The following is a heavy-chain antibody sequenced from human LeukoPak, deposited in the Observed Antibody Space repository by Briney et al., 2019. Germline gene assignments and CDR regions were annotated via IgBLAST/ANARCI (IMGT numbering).Heavy chain of an antibody. CDR1: GGSITSSSYY. CDR3: ARLATYYYGTLDY. J-gene: IGHJ4*02. Sequence: SETLSLTCTVSGGSITSSSYYWGWIRQPPGKGLKWIGSIYYSGTSYDAPSLRSRVTISVETSKNQFSLRLSSVTAADTAVYYCARLATYYYGTLDYWGQGTLVTVSS. D-gene: IGHD3-10*01. CDR2: IYYSGTS. V-gene: IGHV4-39*01.